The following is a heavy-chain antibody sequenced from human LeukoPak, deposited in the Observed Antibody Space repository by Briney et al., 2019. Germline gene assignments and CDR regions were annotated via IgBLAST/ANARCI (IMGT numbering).Heavy chain of an antibody. D-gene: IGHD4-23*01. CDR2: IHHSGST. V-gene: IGHV4-38-2*02. J-gene: IGHJ4*02. Sequence: PSETLSLTCTVSGYSISSGYYWGWIRQPPGKGLEWIGSIHHSGSTYYNPSFKSRVTISVDTSKNQFSLRLSSVTAADTAVYYCASRVNSLDYWGQGTLVTVSS. CDR3: ASRVNSLDY. CDR1: GYSISSGYY.